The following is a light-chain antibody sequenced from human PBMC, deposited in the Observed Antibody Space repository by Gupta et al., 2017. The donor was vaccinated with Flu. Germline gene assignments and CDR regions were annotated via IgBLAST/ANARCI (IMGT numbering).Light chain of an antibody. CDR3: SSYTSSTTLEV. J-gene: IGLJ3*02. Sequence: ALTXXAXXXXSPGXXXXISXTGTSSDVGTYNYVSWYQQHPGKAPNLMIYEVSNRPSGVSNRFSGSKSGNTASLTISGLQAEDEADYYCSSYTSSTTLEVFGGGTKLTVL. CDR1: SSDVGTYNY. CDR2: EVS. V-gene: IGLV2-14*01.